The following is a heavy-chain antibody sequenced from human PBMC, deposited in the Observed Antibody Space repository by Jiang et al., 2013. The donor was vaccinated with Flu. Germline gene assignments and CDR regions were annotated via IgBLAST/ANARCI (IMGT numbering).Heavy chain of an antibody. D-gene: IGHD3-3*01. Sequence: GPGLVKPSETLSLTCTVSGGSISSSSYYWGWIRQPPGKGLEWIGSIYYSGSTYYNPSLKSRVTISVDTSKNQFSLKLSSVTAADTAVYYCARHRRYDFWSGYYNPDFDYWGQGTLVTVSS. CDR2: IYYSGST. CDR1: GGSISSSSYY. J-gene: IGHJ4*02. V-gene: IGHV4-39*01. CDR3: ARHRRYDFWSGYYNPDFDY.